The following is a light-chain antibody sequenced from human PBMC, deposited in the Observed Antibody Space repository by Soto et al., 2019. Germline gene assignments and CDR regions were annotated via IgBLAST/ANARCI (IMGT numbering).Light chain of an antibody. Sequence: QSALTQPASVSGSPGQSITISCTGTSSDVGGYNSVSWYQQHPGKAPKIMIFEVSNRPSGVSNRFSSSKSGNTASQNISGLQTEDEADYYCSSYTSTSTPCVFGTGTKVTVL. J-gene: IGLJ1*01. V-gene: IGLV2-14*01. CDR1: SSDVGGYNS. CDR2: EVS. CDR3: SSYTSTSTPCV.